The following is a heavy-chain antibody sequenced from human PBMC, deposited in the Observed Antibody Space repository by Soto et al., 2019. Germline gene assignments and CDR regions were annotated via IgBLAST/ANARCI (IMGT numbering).Heavy chain of an antibody. D-gene: IGHD3-22*01. CDR3: AKLGYYDSSGYYDY. CDR2: ISGSGGST. V-gene: IGHV3-23*01. CDR1: GFTFSSYA. Sequence: GGSLRLFCAASGFTFSSYAMSWVRQAPGKGLESVSAISGSGGSTYYADSVKGRFTISRDNSKNTLYLQMNSLRAEDTAVYYCAKLGYYDSSGYYDYWGQGTLVTVSS. J-gene: IGHJ4*02.